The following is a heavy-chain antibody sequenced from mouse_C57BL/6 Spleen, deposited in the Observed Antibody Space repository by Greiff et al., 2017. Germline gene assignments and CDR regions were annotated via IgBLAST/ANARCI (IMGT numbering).Heavy chain of an antibody. CDR3: ARTLDSSGYSWFAY. J-gene: IGHJ3*01. Sequence: EVQLVESGPELVKPGASVKIPCKASGYTFTDYNMDWVKQSHGKSLEWIGDINPNNGGTIYNQKFKGKATLTVDKSSSTAYMELRSLTSEDTAVYYCARTLDSSGYSWFAYWGQGTLVTVSA. V-gene: IGHV1-18*01. D-gene: IGHD3-2*02. CDR1: GYTFTDYN. CDR2: INPNNGGT.